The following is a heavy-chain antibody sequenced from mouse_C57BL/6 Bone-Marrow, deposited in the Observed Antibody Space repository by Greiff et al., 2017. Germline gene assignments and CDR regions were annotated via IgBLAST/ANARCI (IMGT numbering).Heavy chain of an antibody. Sequence: EVMLVESGGGLVQPKGSLKLSCAASGFSFNTYAMTWVRQAPGKGLEWVARISSESNNYATYYDDSVKARFTISRDDSESMLYLKMNNVKTEDTARYDCANSNYPYYAMDYWGQGTSVTVSS. J-gene: IGHJ4*01. CDR3: ANSNYPYYAMDY. D-gene: IGHD2-5*01. CDR2: ISSESNNYAT. V-gene: IGHV10-1*01. CDR1: GFSFNTYA.